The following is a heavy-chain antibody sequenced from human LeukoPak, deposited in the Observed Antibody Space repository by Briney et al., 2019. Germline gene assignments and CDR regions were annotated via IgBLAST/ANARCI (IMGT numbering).Heavy chain of an antibody. V-gene: IGHV3-30*03. CDR1: GFTFSSYG. J-gene: IGHJ4*02. CDR3: ARKGGVVPAAVLDY. Sequence: QPGGSLRLSCAASGFTFSSYGIHWVRQAPGKGLEWVAVISYDGSNKYYADSVKGRFTISRDNSKNTLYLQMNSLRAEDTAVYYCARKGGVVPAAVLDYWGQGTLVTVSS. CDR2: ISYDGSNK. D-gene: IGHD2-2*01.